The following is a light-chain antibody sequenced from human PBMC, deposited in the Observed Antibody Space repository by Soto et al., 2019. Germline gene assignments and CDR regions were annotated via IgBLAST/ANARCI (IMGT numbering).Light chain of an antibody. V-gene: IGLV2-8*01. Sequence: QSALTQPPSASGSPGQSVTISCTGTSSDVGGYNYVSWYQQHPGKAPKLMIYEVSKRPSGVPDRFSGSKTGNTASLTFSGLQAADEADYFCSSYAGNKNVVFGGGTKVTVL. J-gene: IGLJ2*01. CDR2: EVS. CDR3: SSYAGNKNVV. CDR1: SSDVGGYNY.